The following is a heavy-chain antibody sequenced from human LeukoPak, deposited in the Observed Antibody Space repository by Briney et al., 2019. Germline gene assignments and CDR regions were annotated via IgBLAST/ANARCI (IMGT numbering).Heavy chain of an antibody. D-gene: IGHD3-22*01. CDR2: INHSGST. V-gene: IGHV4-34*01. Sequence: SETQSLTCAVYGGSFSGYYWSWIRQPPGKGLEWIGEINHSGSTNYNPSLKSRVTISVDTSKNQFSLKLSSVTAADTAVYYCARHRITMIVGDAFDIWGQGTMVTVSS. CDR3: ARHRITMIVGDAFDI. J-gene: IGHJ3*02. CDR1: GGSFSGYY.